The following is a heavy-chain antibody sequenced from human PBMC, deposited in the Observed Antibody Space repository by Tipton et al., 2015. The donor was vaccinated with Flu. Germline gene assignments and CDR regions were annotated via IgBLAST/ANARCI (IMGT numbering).Heavy chain of an antibody. Sequence: GLVKPSETLSLTCSVSGGSWSSYYWGWIRQAPGKGLQWIGSVHYVGKTFYNPSLKSRVTISADSSNSQLSLKVRSVTAAGTAVYYCASLKNYGDYGFDNWGQGILVTVSS. V-gene: IGHV4-39*01. D-gene: IGHD4-17*01. CDR3: ASLKNYGDYGFDN. CDR1: GGSWSSYY. J-gene: IGHJ4*02. CDR2: VHYVGKT.